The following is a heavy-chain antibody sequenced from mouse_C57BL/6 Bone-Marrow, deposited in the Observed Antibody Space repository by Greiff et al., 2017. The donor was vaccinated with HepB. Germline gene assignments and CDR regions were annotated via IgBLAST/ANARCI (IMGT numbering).Heavy chain of an antibody. D-gene: IGHD1-1*01. V-gene: IGHV1-81*01. J-gene: IGHJ2*01. CDR1: GYTFTSYG. CDR3: EREGNYYDGSGWDY. CDR2: ICPRSGNT. Sequence: VQLQQSGAELARPWASVTLSCKASGYTFTSYGVSWVKQRPGQGLEWIGEICPRSGNTYYNEKFKGKATLTAAKSSSTAYMGLRSLSSEDSAVYFCEREGNYYDGSGWDYWGQGTTLTVSS.